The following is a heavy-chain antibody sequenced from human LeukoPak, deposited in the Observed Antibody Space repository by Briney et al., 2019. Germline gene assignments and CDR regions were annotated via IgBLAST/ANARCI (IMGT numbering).Heavy chain of an antibody. CDR1: GYTFTSYG. Sequence: ASVMVSCKASGYTFTSYGISWVRQAPGQGLEWMGWISAYNGNTNYAQKLQGRVTMTTDTSTSTAYMELRSLRSDDTAVYYCARGARDTYDSSGYYDPWGQGTLVTVSS. CDR3: ARGARDTYDSSGYYDP. CDR2: ISAYNGNT. V-gene: IGHV1-18*01. D-gene: IGHD3-22*01. J-gene: IGHJ5*02.